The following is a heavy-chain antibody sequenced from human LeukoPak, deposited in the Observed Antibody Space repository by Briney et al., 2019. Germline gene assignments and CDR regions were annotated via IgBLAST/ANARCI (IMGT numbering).Heavy chain of an antibody. CDR2: ISGSGGST. V-gene: IGHV3-23*01. Sequence: GGSLRLSCAASGFTVSSNYMSWVRQAPGKGLEWVSAISGSGGSTYYADSVKGRFTISRDNSKNTLYLQMNSLRAEDTAVYYCANLKRPVVVVAANGFDYWGQGTLVTVSS. J-gene: IGHJ4*02. CDR1: GFTVSSNY. CDR3: ANLKRPVVVVAANGFDY. D-gene: IGHD2-15*01.